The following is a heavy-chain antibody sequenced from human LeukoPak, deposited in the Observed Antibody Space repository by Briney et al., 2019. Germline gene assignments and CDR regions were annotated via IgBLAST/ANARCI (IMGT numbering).Heavy chain of an antibody. CDR2: IYTSGST. CDR1: GGSISSGSYY. CDR3: AREDTGVFDY. V-gene: IGHV4-61*02. D-gene: IGHD7-27*01. Sequence: SQTLSLTCTVSGGSISSGSYYWSWIRQPAEKGLEWIGRIYTSGSTNYNPSLKSRVTISVDTSKNQFSLKLSSVTAADTAVYYCAREDTGVFDYWGQGTLVTVSS. J-gene: IGHJ4*02.